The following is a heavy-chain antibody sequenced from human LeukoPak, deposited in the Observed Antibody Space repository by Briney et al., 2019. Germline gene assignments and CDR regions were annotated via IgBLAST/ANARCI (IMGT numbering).Heavy chain of an antibody. D-gene: IGHD2/OR15-2a*01. Sequence: GGSLRLSCAASGFTFSSYAMHWVRQAPGKGLEWVAVISYDGSSKYYADSLKGRFTISRDSSKNTLYLQMNSLRAEDTAVYCARSRVILAIRGFDPWGQGTLVTVSS. CDR1: GFTFSSYA. CDR2: ISYDGSSK. CDR3: ARSRVILAIRGFDP. V-gene: IGHV3-30*01. J-gene: IGHJ5*02.